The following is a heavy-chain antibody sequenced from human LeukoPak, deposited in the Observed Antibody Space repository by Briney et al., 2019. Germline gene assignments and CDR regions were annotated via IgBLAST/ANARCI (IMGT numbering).Heavy chain of an antibody. J-gene: IGHJ4*02. V-gene: IGHV3-53*01. Sequence: GGSLRLSCAASGFTVSSSYMYWVRQAPGKGLERVSFFYRGDSTHYAEAVRGRFTISRVNSKNTLYLLMNSLIPEDTAVYYCAREVVSTPSYFDSWGQGTLVTVSS. CDR3: AREVVSTPSYFDS. CDR1: GFTVSSSY. D-gene: IGHD2-15*01. CDR2: FYRGDST.